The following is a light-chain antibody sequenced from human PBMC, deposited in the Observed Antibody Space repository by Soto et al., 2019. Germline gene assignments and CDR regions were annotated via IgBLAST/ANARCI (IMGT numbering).Light chain of an antibody. CDR1: QSVSSSY. J-gene: IGKJ5*01. V-gene: IGKV3-20*01. CDR3: QQYGSSRAIT. CDR2: GAS. Sequence: EIVFTQSPATLSLSPGERATLSCRASQSVSSSYLAWYQQKPGQAPRLIIYGASSRANGIPDRFIGSGSGTDLILTISRLEPEDFSVYDCQQYGSSRAITFGQGTRLEIK.